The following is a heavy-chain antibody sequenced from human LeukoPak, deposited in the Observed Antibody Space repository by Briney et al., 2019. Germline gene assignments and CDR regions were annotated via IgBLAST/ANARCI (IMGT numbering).Heavy chain of an antibody. CDR1: GFTFRSHA. V-gene: IGHV3-23*01. CDR2: IYENGGTT. Sequence: GGSLRLSCVGSGFTFRSHAMSWVRQAPEKGLEFVSGIYENGGTTYYADSVKGRFSISRDNSKNTLYLQMDSLRGEDTAVYYCAKGQQLRVDYGMDVWGQGTTVTVSS. J-gene: IGHJ6*02. D-gene: IGHD6-13*01. CDR3: AKGQQLRVDYGMDV.